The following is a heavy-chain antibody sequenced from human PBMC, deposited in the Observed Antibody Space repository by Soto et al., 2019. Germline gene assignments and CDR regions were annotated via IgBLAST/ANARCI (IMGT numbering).Heavy chain of an antibody. V-gene: IGHV4-30-4*01. Sequence: PSETLSLTCAVSEGSVTSEEDYWTGVRQSPGKGLEWIGYISNSGSTGYNPSLKTRLSMSVDRSKNQFTLRLTSVTAADTAVYFCATESGSTYGYFDHWGQGTQVTVSS. D-gene: IGHD5-18*01. CDR1: EGSVTSEEDY. CDR2: ISNSGST. J-gene: IGHJ4*02. CDR3: ATESGSTYGYFDH.